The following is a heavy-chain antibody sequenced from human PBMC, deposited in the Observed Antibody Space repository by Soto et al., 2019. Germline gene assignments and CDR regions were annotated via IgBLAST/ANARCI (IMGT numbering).Heavy chain of an antibody. D-gene: IGHD3-10*01. V-gene: IGHV4-39*01. CDR2: IYYSGST. CDR1: GGSISSSSYY. J-gene: IGHJ6*02. Sequence: PSETLSLTCTVSGGSISSSSYYWGWIRQPPGKGLEWIGSIYYSGSTYYNPSLKSRVTISVDTSKNQLSLKLSSVTAADTAVYYCARGVWFGELWYYYYGMDVWGQGTTVTVSS. CDR3: ARGVWFGELWYYYYGMDV.